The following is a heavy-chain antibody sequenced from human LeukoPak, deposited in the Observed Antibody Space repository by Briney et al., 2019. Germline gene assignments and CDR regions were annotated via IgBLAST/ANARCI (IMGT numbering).Heavy chain of an antibody. CDR1: GYTFTAYY. CDR3: ARPPSYSGSYGFDY. CDR2: IIPIFGTA. D-gene: IGHD1-26*01. Sequence: GASVKVSCKASGYTFTAYYMHWVRQAPGQGLEWMGGIIPIFGTANYAQKFQGRVTITADESTSTAYMELSSLRSEDTAVYYCARPPSYSGSYGFDYWGQGTLVTVSS. J-gene: IGHJ4*02. V-gene: IGHV1-69*13.